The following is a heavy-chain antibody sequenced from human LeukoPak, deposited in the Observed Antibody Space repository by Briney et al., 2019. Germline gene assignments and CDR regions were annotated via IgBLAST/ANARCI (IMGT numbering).Heavy chain of an antibody. J-gene: IGHJ6*02. CDR2: INPNSGGT. V-gene: IGHV1-2*02. CDR1: GYTFTGYY. CDR3: SITMVRGVSYGMDV. D-gene: IGHD3-10*01. Sequence: ASVKVSCKASGYTFTGYYMHWVRPAPGQGLAWMGWINPNSGGTNYAQKFQGRVTMTRDTSISTAYMELSRLRSDDTAVYYCSITMVRGVSYGMDVWGQGTTVTVSS.